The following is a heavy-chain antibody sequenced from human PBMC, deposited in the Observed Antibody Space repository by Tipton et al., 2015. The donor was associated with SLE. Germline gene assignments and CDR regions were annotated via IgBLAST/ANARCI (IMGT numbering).Heavy chain of an antibody. V-gene: IGHV4-34*01. D-gene: IGHD3-22*01. CDR2: INHSGST. J-gene: IGHJ4*02. Sequence: TLSLTCAVYGGSFSGYYWSWIRQPPGKGLEWIGEINHSGSTNHNPSLKSRVTISVDTSKNQVSLKVSSVTAADTAIYYCAREMGFDSSGNYNPFDYWGQGTLVTVSS. CDR3: AREMGFDSSGNYNPFDY. CDR1: GGSFSGYY.